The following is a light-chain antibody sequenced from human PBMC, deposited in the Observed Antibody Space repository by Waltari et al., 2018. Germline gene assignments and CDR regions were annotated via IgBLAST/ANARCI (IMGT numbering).Light chain of an antibody. V-gene: IGLV2-11*01. J-gene: IGLJ3*02. CDR3: CSYAGVHTFWL. CDR1: TSDVGGYNS. CDR2: DVN. Sequence: QSALTQPPSVSGSPEQSVTISCTGSTSDVGGYNSVPWYQQHPGKAPKLIIFDVNQRPSGVPDRFSGSKSGNTASLTISGLRPEDEADYHCCSYAGVHTFWLFGGGTKLTVL.